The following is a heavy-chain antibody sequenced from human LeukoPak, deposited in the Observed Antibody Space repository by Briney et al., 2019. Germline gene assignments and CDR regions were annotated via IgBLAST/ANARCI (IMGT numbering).Heavy chain of an antibody. J-gene: IGHJ4*02. Sequence: PRGCLRLSCAASGFTSSGYSMSWVRQAPGKGLEWVSSISTTSDYIHYADSLKGRVAISRDNAKNSLYLQMNSLRAEDTAVYYCARGGIYSQGFDYWGQGALVTVSS. CDR2: ISTTSDYI. D-gene: IGHD6-13*01. V-gene: IGHV3-21*01. CDR1: GFTSSGYS. CDR3: ARGGIYSQGFDY.